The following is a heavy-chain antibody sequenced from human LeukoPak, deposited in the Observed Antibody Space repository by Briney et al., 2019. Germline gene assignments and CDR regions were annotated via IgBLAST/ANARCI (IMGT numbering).Heavy chain of an antibody. CDR3: ARGSYSSGWWGDDY. Sequence: GGSLRLSCAASGFTFSTYAVNWVRQAPGKGLEWVSTISGSGDSTYYADSVKGRFAISRDNSKDTLYLQMSSVRVDDTAVYYCARGSYSSGWWGDDYWGQGTLVTVSS. CDR2: ISGSGDST. CDR1: GFTFSTYA. D-gene: IGHD6-19*01. J-gene: IGHJ4*02. V-gene: IGHV3-23*01.